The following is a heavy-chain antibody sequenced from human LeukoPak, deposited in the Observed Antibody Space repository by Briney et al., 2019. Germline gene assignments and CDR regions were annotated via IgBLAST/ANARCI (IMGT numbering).Heavy chain of an antibody. V-gene: IGHV3-49*04. CDR3: TRVYCSSTSCYKAGYFQH. J-gene: IGHJ1*01. D-gene: IGHD2-2*02. CDR1: GFTFGDYA. Sequence: GGSLRLSCTASGFTFGDYAMSWVRQAPGKGLEWVGFIRSKAYGGTTEYAASVKGRFTISRDDSKSIAYLQMNSLKTEDTAVYYCTRVYCSSTSCYKAGYFQHWGQGTLVTVSS. CDR2: IRSKAYGGTT.